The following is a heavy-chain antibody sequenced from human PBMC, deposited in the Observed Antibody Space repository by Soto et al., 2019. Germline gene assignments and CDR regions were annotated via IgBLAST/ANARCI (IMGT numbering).Heavy chain of an antibody. CDR3: IWQQDFYYGRAV. CDR1: GFTFSGSA. CDR2: IRSKANSYAT. D-gene: IGHD6-13*01. V-gene: IGHV3-73*01. J-gene: IGHJ6*02. Sequence: HPGGSLRLSCAASGFTFSGSAMHWVRQASGKGLEWVGRIRSKANSYATAYAASVKGRFTISRDDSKDTAYLQMNSLKTEDTAVYYCIWQQDFYYGRAVWGQGTTVTVSS.